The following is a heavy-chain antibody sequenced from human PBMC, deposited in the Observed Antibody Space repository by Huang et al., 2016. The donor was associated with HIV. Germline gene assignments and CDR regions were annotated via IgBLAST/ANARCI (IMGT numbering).Heavy chain of an antibody. CDR3: TTWARTSAGGN. CDR2: MKTKDDGGTT. V-gene: IGHV3-15*01. D-gene: IGHD6-25*01. Sequence: EVQLVESGGGLVKPGGSLRLSCAASGFTFKDAWMSWVRQKPGKGREWVGLMKTKDDGGTTDYAAPVKGRFSMSRDDSKNTFYLQMNSLKSEDTAVYYCTTWARTSAGGNWGQGTLVSVSS. CDR1: GFTFKDAW. J-gene: IGHJ4*02.